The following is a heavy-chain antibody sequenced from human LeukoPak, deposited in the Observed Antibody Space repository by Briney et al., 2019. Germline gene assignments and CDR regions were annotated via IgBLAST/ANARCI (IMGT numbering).Heavy chain of an antibody. J-gene: IGHJ4*02. CDR3: ARGIVVVVAALDY. CDR2: ISSSSSYI. D-gene: IGHD2-15*01. V-gene: IGHV3-21*01. CDR1: GFTFSSYS. Sequence: GGSLRLSCAASGFTFSSYSMNWVRQAPGKGLEWVSSISSSSSYIYYADSVKGRFTISRDNAKNSLYLRMNSLRAEDTAVYYCARGIVVVVAALDYWGQGTLVTVSS.